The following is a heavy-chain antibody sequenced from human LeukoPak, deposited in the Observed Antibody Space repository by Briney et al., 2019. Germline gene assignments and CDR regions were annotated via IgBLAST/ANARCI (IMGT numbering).Heavy chain of an antibody. D-gene: IGHD2-2*01. CDR2: INPNSGGT. Sequence: GASVKVSCKASGYTFTGYYMHSVRQAPGQGLEWMGWINPNSGGTNYAQKFQGRVTMTRDTSISTAYMELSRLRSDDTAVYYCARDRVVVVPAATRSSHYYYYGMDVWGQGTTVTVSS. CDR1: GYTFTGYY. J-gene: IGHJ6*01. CDR3: ARDRVVVVPAATRSSHYYYYGMDV. V-gene: IGHV1-2*02.